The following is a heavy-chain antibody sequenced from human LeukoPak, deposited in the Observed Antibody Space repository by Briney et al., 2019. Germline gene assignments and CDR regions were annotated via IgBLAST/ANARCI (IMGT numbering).Heavy chain of an antibody. Sequence: ASVKVSCKASGYTFTSYAMHWVRQAPGQRLEWMGWINAGNGNTKYSQEFQGRVTITRDTSASTAYMELSSLRSEDMAVYYCARTSYDSSGYYYRKDYWGQGTLVTVSS. D-gene: IGHD3-22*01. CDR3: ARTSYDSSGYYYRKDY. CDR2: INAGNGNT. J-gene: IGHJ4*02. CDR1: GYTFTSYA. V-gene: IGHV1-3*03.